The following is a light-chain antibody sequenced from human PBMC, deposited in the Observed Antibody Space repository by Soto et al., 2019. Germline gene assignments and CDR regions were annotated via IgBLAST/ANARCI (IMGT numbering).Light chain of an antibody. Sequence: DIQMTQSPSTLSASVGDRVTITCRASQSISNWLAWYQQRPGKAPKLLIYDASTLESWVPSRFSGSGSGTEFTLTISGLRPDDFATYYCQQYKTYSYTFGQGTKLEIK. CDR3: QQYKTYSYT. CDR2: DAS. CDR1: QSISNW. J-gene: IGKJ2*01. V-gene: IGKV1-5*01.